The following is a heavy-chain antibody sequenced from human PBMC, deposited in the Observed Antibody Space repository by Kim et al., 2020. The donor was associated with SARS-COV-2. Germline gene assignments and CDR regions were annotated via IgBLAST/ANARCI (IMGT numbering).Heavy chain of an antibody. D-gene: IGHD3-16*01. CDR3: ARDMRSLYYFDY. V-gene: IGHV3-33*01. Sequence: YYGDSVKGRFTISRDNSKNTLYLQMNSLRAEDTAVYYCARDMRSLYYFDYWGQGTLVTVSS. J-gene: IGHJ4*02.